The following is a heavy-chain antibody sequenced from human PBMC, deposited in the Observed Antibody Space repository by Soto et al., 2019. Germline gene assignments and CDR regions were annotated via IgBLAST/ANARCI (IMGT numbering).Heavy chain of an antibody. CDR2: VYDTWST. Sequence: QVQVQQSGPGLVKPSETLSLTCTVSSGPSKSHNWGWIRQPPGRGLEWIGYVYDTWSTSYNPSLKSRVTVSAATSTNRISLTLRLVPAADTAVDCWVRQGIGFLHGLVDVWGQGTTVIVSS. V-gene: IGHV4-59*08. J-gene: IGHJ6*01. CDR1: SGPSKSHN. D-gene: IGHD3-10*01. CDR3: VRQGIGFLHGLVDV.